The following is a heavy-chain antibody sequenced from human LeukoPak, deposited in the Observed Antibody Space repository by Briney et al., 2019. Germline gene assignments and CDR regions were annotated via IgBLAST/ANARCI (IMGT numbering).Heavy chain of an antibody. CDR2: IYYSGST. J-gene: IGHJ4*02. CDR1: GGSISSYY. Sequence: PSETLSLTCTVSGGSISSYYWSWIRQPPGKGLEWFGYIYYSGSTNYNPSLKSRVTISVDTSKNQFSLKLSSVTAADTAVYYCARDFYDSSGYYPLYFDYWGQGTLVTVSS. CDR3: ARDFYDSSGYYPLYFDY. V-gene: IGHV4-59*01. D-gene: IGHD3-22*01.